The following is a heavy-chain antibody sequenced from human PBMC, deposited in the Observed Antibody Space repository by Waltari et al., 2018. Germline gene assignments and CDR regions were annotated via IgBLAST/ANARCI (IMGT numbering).Heavy chain of an antibody. CDR1: GGSISSHY. Sequence: QVQLQESGPGLVKPSETLSLTCTVSGGSISSHYWSWIRQPPGKGLEWIGYIYYSGSTNYNPSRKSRVTISVDTSKNQFSLKLSSVTAADTAVYYCARDRGIVVVPAAHSRAFDIWGQGTMVTVSS. D-gene: IGHD2-2*01. CDR3: ARDRGIVVVPAAHSRAFDI. J-gene: IGHJ3*02. V-gene: IGHV4-59*11. CDR2: IYYSGST.